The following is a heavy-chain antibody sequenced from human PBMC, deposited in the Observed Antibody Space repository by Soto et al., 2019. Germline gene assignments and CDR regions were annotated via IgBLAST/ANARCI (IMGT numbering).Heavy chain of an antibody. CDR3: AKGSYMIVVVTPDY. CDR1: GFTFSSYG. V-gene: IGHV3-23*04. J-gene: IGHJ4*02. D-gene: IGHD3-22*01. Sequence: VQLVESGGGVVQPGRSLRLSCAASGFTFSSYGMHWVRQAPGKGLEWVSAISGSGGSTYYADSVKGRFTISRDNSKNTLYLQMNSLRAEDTAVYYCAKGSYMIVVVTPDYWGQGTLVTVSS. CDR2: ISGSGGST.